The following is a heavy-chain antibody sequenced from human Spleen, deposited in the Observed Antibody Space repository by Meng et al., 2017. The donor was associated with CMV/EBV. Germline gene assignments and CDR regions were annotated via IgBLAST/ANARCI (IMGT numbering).Heavy chain of an antibody. J-gene: IGHJ4*02. V-gene: IGHV4-59*12. D-gene: IGHD6-6*01. CDR3: ARDAYSSSSHDY. Sequence: SETLSLTCSVSGGSISSYYWSWIRQPPGKGLEWIGDIYYSGSTNSNPSLKSRVTISVDTSKNQFSLKLSSVTAADTAVYYCARDAYSSSSHDYWGQGTLVTVSS. CDR1: GGSISSYY. CDR2: IYYSGST.